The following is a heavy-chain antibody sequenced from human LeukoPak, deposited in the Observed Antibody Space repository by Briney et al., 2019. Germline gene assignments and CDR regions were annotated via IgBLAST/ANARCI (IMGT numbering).Heavy chain of an antibody. Sequence: GGSLRLSCTASGFTFGDYAMSWVRQAPGKGLEWVGFIRSRPYGGTTEYAASVKGRFTISRDDSKSIAFLQMNSLKTEDTAVHYCTSDRVGATSPFDYWGQGTLVTVSS. CDR2: IRSRPYGGTT. J-gene: IGHJ4*02. CDR3: TSDRVGATSPFDY. D-gene: IGHD1-26*01. CDR1: GFTFGDYA. V-gene: IGHV3-49*04.